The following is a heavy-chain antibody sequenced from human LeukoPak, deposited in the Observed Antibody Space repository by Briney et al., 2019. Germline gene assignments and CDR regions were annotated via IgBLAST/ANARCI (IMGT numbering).Heavy chain of an antibody. Sequence: SETLSLTCTVSGGSISSGSYYWSWIRQPAGKGLEWIGRIYTSGSTNYNPSLKSRVTISVDTSKNQFSLKLSSVTAADTAVYYCARGLYDFWSGPLFDYWGQGTLVTVSS. CDR3: ARGLYDFWSGPLFDY. D-gene: IGHD3-3*01. CDR1: GGSISSGSYY. V-gene: IGHV4-61*02. J-gene: IGHJ4*02. CDR2: IYTSGST.